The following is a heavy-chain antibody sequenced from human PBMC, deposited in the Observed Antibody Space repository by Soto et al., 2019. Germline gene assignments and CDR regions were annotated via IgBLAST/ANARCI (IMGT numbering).Heavy chain of an antibody. D-gene: IGHD6-19*01. CDR2: IYYSGST. J-gene: IGHJ5*02. CDR1: GGSISSYY. Sequence: SETLSLTCTVSGGSISSYYWSWIRQPPGKGLEWIGYIYYSGSTNYNPSLKSRVTISVDTSKNQFSLKLSSVTAADTAVYYCARQRGAVAGTWYNWFDPRGQRTLVPVSS. CDR3: ARQRGAVAGTWYNWFDP. V-gene: IGHV4-59*08.